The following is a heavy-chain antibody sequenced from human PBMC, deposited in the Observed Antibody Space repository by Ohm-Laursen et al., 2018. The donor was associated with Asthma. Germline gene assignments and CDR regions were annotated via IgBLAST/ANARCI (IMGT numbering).Heavy chain of an antibody. Sequence: SLRLSCAASGYTFSRYSIHWVRQIPGKGLEWVASISTASSFIYYADSVRGRFTTSRDNARNSVYLQMNSLRAEDTAVYYCANTHCGGDCSFDYWGQGALVTVSS. CDR2: ISTASSFI. D-gene: IGHD2-21*02. V-gene: IGHV3-21*04. J-gene: IGHJ4*02. CDR1: GYTFSRYS. CDR3: ANTHCGGDCSFDY.